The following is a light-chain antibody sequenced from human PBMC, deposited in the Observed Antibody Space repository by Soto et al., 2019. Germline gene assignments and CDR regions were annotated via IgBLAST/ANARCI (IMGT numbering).Light chain of an antibody. CDR3: AAWDDSLDGLV. V-gene: IGLV1-44*01. CDR1: SSNIGRNS. Sequence: QSVLTQPPSASGTPGQRVTISCSGSSSNIGRNSVNWYQQLPGVAPDLLIYTNNQRPSGVSDRFSGSKSGTSASLAISGLQSEDAADYYCAAWDDSLDGLVFGTGTKLTVL. J-gene: IGLJ1*01. CDR2: TNN.